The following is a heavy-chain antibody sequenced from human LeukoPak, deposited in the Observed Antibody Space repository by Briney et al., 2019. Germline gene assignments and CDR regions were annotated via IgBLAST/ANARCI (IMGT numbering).Heavy chain of an antibody. CDR1: GGSISSYY. CDR2: IYYSGST. V-gene: IGHV4-59*01. CDR3: ARGDYYDSSGYSDYFDY. Sequence: SETLSLTCTVSGGSISSYYWSWIRQPPGKGLEWVGYIYYSGSTNYNPSLKSRVTISVDTSKNQFSLKLSSVPAADTAVYYCARGDYYDSSGYSDYFDYWGQGTLVTVSS. D-gene: IGHD3-22*01. J-gene: IGHJ4*02.